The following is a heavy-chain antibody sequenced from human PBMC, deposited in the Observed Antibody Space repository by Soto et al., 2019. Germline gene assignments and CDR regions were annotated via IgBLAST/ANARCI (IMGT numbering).Heavy chain of an antibody. J-gene: IGHJ6*02. CDR1: KGTFSSYA. CDR2: IIPIFGTA. Sequence: QVQLVQSGAEVKKPGSERKVSCKDSKGTFSSYAISWVRQAPGQGLEWMGGIIPIFGTANYAQKFQGRVTITADESTSTAYMELSSLRSEDTAVYCCARAGDIVLVPAAPYGMDVWGQGTTVTVSS. D-gene: IGHD2-2*01. CDR3: ARAGDIVLVPAAPYGMDV. V-gene: IGHV1-69*12.